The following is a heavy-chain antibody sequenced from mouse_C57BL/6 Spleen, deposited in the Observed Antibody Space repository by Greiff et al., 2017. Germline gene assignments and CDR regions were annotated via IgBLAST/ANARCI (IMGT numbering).Heavy chain of an antibody. V-gene: IGHV1-26*01. CDR2: INPNNGGT. D-gene: IGHD1-1*01. CDR1: GYTFTDYY. J-gene: IGHJ2*01. Sequence: EVQLQQSGPELVKPGASVKISCKASGYTFTDYYMNWVKQSHGKSLEWIGDINPNNGGTSYNQKFKGKATLTVDKSSSTAYMELRSLTSEDSAVYYCARGTVVAPDYRGQGTTLTVSS. CDR3: ARGTVVAPDY.